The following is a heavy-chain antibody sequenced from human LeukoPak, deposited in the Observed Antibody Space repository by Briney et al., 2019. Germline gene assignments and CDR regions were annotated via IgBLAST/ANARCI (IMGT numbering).Heavy chain of an antibody. V-gene: IGHV1-2*02. CDR2: INPNSGGT. D-gene: IGHD1-26*01. CDR1: GYTFTGYY. CDR3: ARPHRLISGSYSSDAFDI. J-gene: IGHJ3*02. Sequence: ASVKVSRKASGYTFTGYYMHWVRQAPGQGLEWMGWINPNSGGTNYAQKFQGRVTMTRDTSISTAYMELSRLRSDDTAVYYCARPHRLISGSYSSDAFDIWGQGTMVTVSS.